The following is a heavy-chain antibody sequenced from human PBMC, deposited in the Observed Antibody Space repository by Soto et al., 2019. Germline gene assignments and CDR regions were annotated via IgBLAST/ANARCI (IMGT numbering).Heavy chain of an antibody. CDR2: ISSSSSTI. Sequence: GGSLRLPCAASGCSFRSYSMNWVRQAPGKGLEWLSYISSSSSTIYYADSVKGRFTISRDNAKNSLYLQMNSLRDEDTAVYYCARRGYNYGYGDYYGMDVWGQGTTVTVSS. CDR1: GCSFRSYS. D-gene: IGHD5-18*01. J-gene: IGHJ6*02. V-gene: IGHV3-48*02. CDR3: ARRGYNYGYGDYYGMDV.